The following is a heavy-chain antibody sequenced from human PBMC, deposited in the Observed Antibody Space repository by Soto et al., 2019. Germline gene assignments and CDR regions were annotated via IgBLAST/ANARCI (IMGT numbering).Heavy chain of an antibody. CDR1: GGSISSGEYC. V-gene: IGHV4-30-4*01. Sequence: PSETLSLTCTVSGGSISSGEYCCSGIRQPPWRGLEWIGYIYYSGSTYYNPSLKSRVTISVDTSRNQFSLKLSSVTAADTAVYFCAREGGEYYDSSGYWHHWFDPWGQGTLVTVSS. CDR3: AREGGEYYDSSGYWHHWFDP. D-gene: IGHD3-22*01. CDR2: IYYSGST. J-gene: IGHJ5*02.